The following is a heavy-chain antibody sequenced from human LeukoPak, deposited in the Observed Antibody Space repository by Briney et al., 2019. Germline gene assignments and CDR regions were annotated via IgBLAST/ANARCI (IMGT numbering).Heavy chain of an antibody. V-gene: IGHV4-31*11. CDR3: AGASCTSCQHAYYYGMDV. Sequence: PSQTLSLTCAVSGGSISSGGYYWSWIRQHAGKGLEWIGYIYNSGSTYYNPSLKSRVTISVDTSKNQFSLKLSSVTAADTAMYYCAGASCTSCQHAYYYGMDVWGQGTTVTVSS. CDR2: IYNSGST. J-gene: IGHJ6*02. CDR1: GGSISSGGYY. D-gene: IGHD2-2*01.